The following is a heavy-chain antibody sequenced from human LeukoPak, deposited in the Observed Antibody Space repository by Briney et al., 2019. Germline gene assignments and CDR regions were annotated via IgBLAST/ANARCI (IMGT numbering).Heavy chain of an antibody. CDR3: ARGGRGSAAVVAPRSFDI. J-gene: IGHJ3*02. D-gene: IGHD3-22*01. Sequence: GGSLRLSCAASGFTVSSIHMVWVRQAPGKGLEWVSVTYTGGNSYYADSVKGRFIISRDISKNTLYLQMNSLRAEDSALYYCARGGRGSAAVVAPRSFDIWGQGTLVTVSS. CDR2: TYTGGNS. V-gene: IGHV3-53*01. CDR1: GFTVSSIH.